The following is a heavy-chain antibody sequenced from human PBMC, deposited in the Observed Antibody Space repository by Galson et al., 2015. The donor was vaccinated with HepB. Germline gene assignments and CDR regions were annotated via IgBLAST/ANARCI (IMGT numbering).Heavy chain of an antibody. CDR1: GFTFSSFS. CDR2: IFYDGSNK. CDR3: ARGDAYGDYGTTSFDS. J-gene: IGHJ4*02. D-gene: IGHD4-17*01. V-gene: IGHV3-30-3*01. Sequence: SLRLSCAASGFTFSSFSMHWVRQSPGKGLEWVTMIFYDGSNKYYAESVKGRFTISRDNSKNTIYLQLNSLRADDTAMYYCARGDAYGDYGTTSFDSWGQGTLVTVSS.